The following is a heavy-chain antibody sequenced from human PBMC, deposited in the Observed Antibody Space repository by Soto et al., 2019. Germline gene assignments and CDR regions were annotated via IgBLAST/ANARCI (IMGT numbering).Heavy chain of an antibody. CDR2: IWYDGSNK. Sequence: XGSLKLSCSAAGFTFSSYGMHWVRQALGKGLEWVAVIWYDGSNKYYADSVKGRFTISRDNSKNTLYLQMNSLRAEDTAVYYCARDGILWFGESRYYYGMDVWGQGTTATVSS. D-gene: IGHD3-10*01. CDR1: GFTFSSYG. CDR3: ARDGILWFGESRYYYGMDV. V-gene: IGHV3-33*01. J-gene: IGHJ6*02.